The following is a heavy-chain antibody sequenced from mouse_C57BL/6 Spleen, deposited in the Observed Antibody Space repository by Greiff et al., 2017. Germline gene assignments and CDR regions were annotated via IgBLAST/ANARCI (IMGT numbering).Heavy chain of an antibody. Sequence: EVQVVESEGGLVQPGSSMKLSCTASGFTFSDYYMAWVRQVPEKGLEWVANINYDGSSTFYLDSLKSRFIISRDNAKNILYLQMSSLKSEDTAADYCAREDYYGSSFWVAYWGQGTMVTVSA. CDR1: GFTFSDYY. V-gene: IGHV5-16*01. J-gene: IGHJ3*01. CDR3: AREDYYGSSFWVAY. CDR2: INYDGSST. D-gene: IGHD1-1*01.